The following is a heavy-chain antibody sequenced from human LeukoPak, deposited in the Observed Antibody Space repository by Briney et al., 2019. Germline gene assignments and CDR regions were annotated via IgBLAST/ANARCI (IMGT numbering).Heavy chain of an antibody. J-gene: IGHJ3*02. CDR3: AREYDYYDSSGYPRRDAFDI. CDR2: INPNSGGT. Sequence: GASVKVSCTASGYTFTGYYMHWVRRAPGQGLEWMGRINPNSGGTNYAQKFQGRVTMTRETSISTAYMELSRLRSDDTAVYYCAREYDYYDSSGYPRRDAFDIWGQGTMVTVSS. CDR1: GYTFTGYY. V-gene: IGHV1-2*06. D-gene: IGHD3-22*01.